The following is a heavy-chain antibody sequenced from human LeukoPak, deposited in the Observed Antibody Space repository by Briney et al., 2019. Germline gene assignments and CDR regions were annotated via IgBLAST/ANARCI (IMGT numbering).Heavy chain of an antibody. CDR2: ISWNSGSI. CDR3: AKDIAVAGLGNAFDI. D-gene: IGHD6-19*01. Sequence: GGSLRLSCAASGFTFTDYYMSWIRQAPGKGLEWVSGISWNSGSIGYADSVKGRFTISRDNAKNSLYLQMNSLRAEDMALYYCAKDIAVAGLGNAFDIWGQGTMVTVSS. V-gene: IGHV3-9*03. CDR1: GFTFTDYY. J-gene: IGHJ3*02.